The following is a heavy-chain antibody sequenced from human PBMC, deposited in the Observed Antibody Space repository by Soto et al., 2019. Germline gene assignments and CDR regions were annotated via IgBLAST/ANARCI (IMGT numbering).Heavy chain of an antibody. CDR2: IIPIFGTA. J-gene: IGHJ6*02. V-gene: IGHV1-69*13. CDR3: ARSITGTSSDYYYYGMDV. CDR1: GGTFSSYA. Sequence: SVKVSCKASGGTFSSYAISWVRQAPGQGLEWMGGIIPIFGTANYAQKFQGRVTITADESTSTAYMELSSLRSEDTAVYYCARSITGTSSDYYYYGMDVWGQGTTVTVSS. D-gene: IGHD1-7*01.